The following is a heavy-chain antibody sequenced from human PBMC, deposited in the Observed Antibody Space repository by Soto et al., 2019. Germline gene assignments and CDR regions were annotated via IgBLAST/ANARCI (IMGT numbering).Heavy chain of an antibody. J-gene: IGHJ5*02. V-gene: IGHV4-31*03. Sequence: SVTLSLTCTVSGGSISSGGYYWSWIRQHPGKGLEWLGYIYYSGSTYYNPSLKSRVTISVDTSKNQFSLKLSSVTAADTAVYYCAREYQMLPRGWFDPWGQRPL. CDR2: IYYSGST. CDR3: AREYQMLPRGWFDP. D-gene: IGHD2-2*01. CDR1: GGSISSGGYY.